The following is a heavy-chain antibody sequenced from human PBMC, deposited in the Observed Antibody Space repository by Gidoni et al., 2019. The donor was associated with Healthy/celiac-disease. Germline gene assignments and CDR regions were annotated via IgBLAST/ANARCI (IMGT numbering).Heavy chain of an antibody. CDR2: ISSSSSTI. CDR3: AREVDIVATINYYYYGMDV. V-gene: IGHV3-48*02. CDR1: SYS. Sequence: SYSMNWVRQAPGKGLEWVSYISSSSSTIYYADSVKGRFTISRDNAKNSLYLQMNSLRDEDTAVYYCAREVDIVATINYYYYGMDVWGQGTTVTVSS. D-gene: IGHD5-12*01. J-gene: IGHJ6*02.